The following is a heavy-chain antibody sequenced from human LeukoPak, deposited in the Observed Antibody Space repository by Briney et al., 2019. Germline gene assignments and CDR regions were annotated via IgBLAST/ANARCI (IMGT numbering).Heavy chain of an antibody. Sequence: SETLSLTCAVSGGSISSSNWWSWVRQPPGKGLEWIGEIYHSGSTNYNPSLKSRVTISVDKSKNQFSLKLTSVTAADTAVYYCARDLSYYDSNAFDIWGQGTMVTVSS. CDR3: ARDLSYYDSNAFDI. D-gene: IGHD3-22*01. V-gene: IGHV4-4*02. J-gene: IGHJ3*02. CDR2: IYHSGST. CDR1: GGSISSSNW.